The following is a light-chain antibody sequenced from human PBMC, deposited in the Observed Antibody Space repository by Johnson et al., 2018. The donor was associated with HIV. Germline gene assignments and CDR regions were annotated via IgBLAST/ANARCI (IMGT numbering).Light chain of an antibody. J-gene: IGLJ1*01. CDR3: GTWDTSLTVGV. CDR2: DNN. Sequence: VLTQPPSVSATPGQKVTVSCSGSSSNIGNNYVSWYQQLPGTAPKLLIYDNNKRPSGIPDRFSGSKSGTSATLGITGLQTGDEAGYYCGTWDTSLTVGVFGTGRKVTVL. CDR1: SSNIGNNY. V-gene: IGLV1-51*01.